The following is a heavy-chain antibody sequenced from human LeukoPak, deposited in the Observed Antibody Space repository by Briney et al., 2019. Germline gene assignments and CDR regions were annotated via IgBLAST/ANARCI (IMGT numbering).Heavy chain of an antibody. Sequence: EASVKVSCKASGYTFTIYYVHWVRQAPGQGLEWMGIINPSGGSTSYAQKFQGRVTMTRDMSTSTVYMELSSLRSEDTAVYYCARDSSPDTVTNAFGIWGQGTMVTVSS. CDR2: INPSGGST. J-gene: IGHJ3*02. CDR3: ARDSSPDTVTNAFGI. CDR1: GYTFTIYY. D-gene: IGHD4-17*01. V-gene: IGHV1-46*01.